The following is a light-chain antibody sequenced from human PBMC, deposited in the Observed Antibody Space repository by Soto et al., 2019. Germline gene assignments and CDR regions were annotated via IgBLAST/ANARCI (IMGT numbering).Light chain of an antibody. CDR1: HSISNY. V-gene: IGKV3-11*01. J-gene: IGKJ1*01. CDR2: DAS. Sequence: DIQLTQSPGTLSFSPGDRATITCRASHSISNYLAWYQQKPGKAPRLLIHDASNRASGIPARFSGSGSGTEFTLTISSLEPEDFAVYYCQQRSNWPVTFGQGTKVDIK. CDR3: QQRSNWPVT.